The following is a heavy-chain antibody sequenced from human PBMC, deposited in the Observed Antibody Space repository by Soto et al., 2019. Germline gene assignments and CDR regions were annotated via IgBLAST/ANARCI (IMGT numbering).Heavy chain of an antibody. Sequence: ASVKVSCKASGYTFTTSYVHWVRQAPGQGLDWMGVITPRGDATSYPRKFQGRVTMTRDTSTSTVYMELSSLRSEDTAVYYCARTREEADVFDLWAKGTGVTV. CDR1: GYTFTTSY. CDR2: ITPRGDAT. CDR3: ARTREEADVFDL. J-gene: IGHJ3*01. D-gene: IGHD1-26*01. V-gene: IGHV1-46*01.